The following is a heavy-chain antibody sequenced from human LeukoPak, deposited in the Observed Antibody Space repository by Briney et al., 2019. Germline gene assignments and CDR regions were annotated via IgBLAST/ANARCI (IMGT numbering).Heavy chain of an antibody. CDR2: INHSGST. V-gene: IGHV4-34*01. D-gene: IGHD3-22*01. CDR1: GGSFSVYY. CDR3: ARGPVNHYYDSSAYYYYFDY. J-gene: IGHJ4*02. Sequence: SETLSLTCAVYGGSFSVYYWSWIRQPPGKGLEWIGEINHSGSTNYNPSLKSRVTISVDTSKNQFSLKLNSVTAADTAVYYCARGPVNHYYDSSAYYYYFDYWGQGTLVTVSS.